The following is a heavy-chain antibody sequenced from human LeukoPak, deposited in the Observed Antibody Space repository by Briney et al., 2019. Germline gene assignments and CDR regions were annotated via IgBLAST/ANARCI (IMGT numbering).Heavy chain of an antibody. CDR1: GFTFSDYY. D-gene: IGHD1-26*01. CDR2: ISSSNTYT. Sequence: PGGSLRLSCAASGFTFSDYYMSWSRQAPGKGLEWVSYISSSNTYTNYAGSVKGRFTISRDDAKNPLYLQMNSLRAEDTAVYYCARSRSYYPADYWGQGTPVTVSS. CDR3: ARSRSYYPADY. J-gene: IGHJ4*02. V-gene: IGHV3-11*03.